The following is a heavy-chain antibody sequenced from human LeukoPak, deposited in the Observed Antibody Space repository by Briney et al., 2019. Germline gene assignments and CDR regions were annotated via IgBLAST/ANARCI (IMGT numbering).Heavy chain of an antibody. V-gene: IGHV4-34*12. D-gene: IGHD3-10*01. CDR2: IFYTGST. J-gene: IGHJ3*02. Sequence: SETLSLTCAVYGGSFSGYYWSWIRQPPGKGLEWIGNIFYTGSTYYSPSLKSRVTISLDTSRNQFSLRLNSVTAADTAVYYCAKSNGYGLIDIWGQGTMVTVSS. CDR3: AKSNGYGLIDI. CDR1: GGSFSGYY.